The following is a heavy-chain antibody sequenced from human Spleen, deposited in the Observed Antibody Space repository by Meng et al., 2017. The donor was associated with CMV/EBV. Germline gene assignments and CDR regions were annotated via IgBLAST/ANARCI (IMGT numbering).Heavy chain of an antibody. CDR1: GFTFSNYA. D-gene: IGHD2-15*01. CDR2: IYGGDSYT. J-gene: IGHJ4*02. CDR3: TRGGSWWLKGFDY. V-gene: IGHV3-23*03. Sequence: GESLKISCAASGFTFSNYAMTWVRLPPGKGLEWVSLIYGGDSYTYYADSVKGRFTISRDDSKSTLYLHMKSLRVEDTAVYYCTRGGSWWLKGFDYWGQGSQVTVSS.